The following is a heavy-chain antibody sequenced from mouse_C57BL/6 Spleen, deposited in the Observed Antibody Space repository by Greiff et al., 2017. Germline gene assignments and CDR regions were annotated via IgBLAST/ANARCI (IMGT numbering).Heavy chain of an antibody. D-gene: IGHD2-3*01. J-gene: IGHJ4*01. CDR2: ISRCSSTI. V-gene: IGHV5-17*01. Sequence: EVKLLEPGGGLVKPGGSLKLSCAASGFTFSDYGMHWVRQAPGKGLEWVAYISRCSSTIYYADTVKGKFTFSRDNAENTLFLQMTSLRSEDTAMYYCARRYNSYYVPMDYWGQGTTVTVSS. CDR3: ARRYNSYYVPMDY. CDR1: GFTFSDYG.